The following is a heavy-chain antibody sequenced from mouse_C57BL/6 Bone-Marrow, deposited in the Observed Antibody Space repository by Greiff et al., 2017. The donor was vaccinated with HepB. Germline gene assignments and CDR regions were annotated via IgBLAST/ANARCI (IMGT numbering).Heavy chain of an antibody. CDR3: AREGAYYYGSSYNFDY. CDR1: GYTFTSYW. D-gene: IGHD1-1*01. V-gene: IGHV1-69*01. CDR2: IDPSDSYT. J-gene: IGHJ2*01. Sequence: QVQLQHPGAELVMPGASVKLSCKASGYTFTSYWMHWVKQRPGQGLEWIGEIDPSDSYTNYNQKFKGKSTLTVDKSSSTAYMQLSSLTSEDSAVYYCAREGAYYYGSSYNFDYWGQGTTLTVSS.